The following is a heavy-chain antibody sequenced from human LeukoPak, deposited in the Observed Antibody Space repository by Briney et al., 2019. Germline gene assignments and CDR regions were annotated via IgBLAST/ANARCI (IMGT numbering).Heavy chain of an antibody. V-gene: IGHV4-34*01. Sequence: PSETLSLTCAVYGGSFSGYYWGWIRQPPGKGLEWIGSIYNSGSRYYNLSLKSRVTISLDTSKNQFFLRLSSVTAADTAMYYCARTKDIVIVAAGTEWFDPWGQGTLVTVSS. D-gene: IGHD2-15*01. J-gene: IGHJ5*02. CDR2: IYNSGSR. CDR3: ARTKDIVIVAAGTEWFDP. CDR1: GGSFSGYY.